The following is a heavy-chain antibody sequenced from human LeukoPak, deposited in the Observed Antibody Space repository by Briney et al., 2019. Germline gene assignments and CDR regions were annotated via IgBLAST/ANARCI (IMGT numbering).Heavy chain of an antibody. J-gene: IGHJ4*02. CDR1: GYTFTGYY. D-gene: IGHD3-10*01. CDR3: ARQMVRGVPPAFDY. CDR2: INPNSGGT. V-gene: IGHV1-2*02. Sequence: ASVKVSCKASGYTFTGYYMHWVRQAPGQGLEWMGWINPNSGGTNYAQKFQGRVTMTRDTSISTAYMELSRLRSDDTAAYYCARQMVRGVPPAFDYWGQGTLVTVSS.